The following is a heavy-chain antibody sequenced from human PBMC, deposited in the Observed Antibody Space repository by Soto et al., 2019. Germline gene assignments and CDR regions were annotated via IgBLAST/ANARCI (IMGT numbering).Heavy chain of an antibody. J-gene: IGHJ6*02. CDR1: GGTFSSYA. CDR2: IIPIFGTA. V-gene: IGHV1-69*06. D-gene: IGHD1-26*01. CDR3: ARVQSGSYSGYYYYYGMDV. Sequence: SVKVSCKASGGTFSSYAISWVRQAPGQVLEWMGGIIPIFGTANYAQKFQGRVTITADKSTSTAYMELSSLRSEDTAVYYCARVQSGSYSGYYYYYGMDVWGQGTTVTVSS.